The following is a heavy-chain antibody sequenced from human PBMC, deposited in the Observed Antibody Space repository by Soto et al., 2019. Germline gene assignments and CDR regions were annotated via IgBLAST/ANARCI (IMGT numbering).Heavy chain of an antibody. J-gene: IGHJ5*02. Sequence: GGPLRLSFPASGFTFSSYSITWSGKAPGRGSEWVSFISSRSSYIYYADSVKGRFTISRDNAKNSLYLQMNSLRAEDTAVYYCARAGTTMVRGVISGWFDPWGQGTLVTVSS. D-gene: IGHD3-10*01. CDR2: ISSRSSYI. V-gene: IGHV3-21*01. CDR3: ARAGTTMVRGVISGWFDP. CDR1: GFTFSSYS.